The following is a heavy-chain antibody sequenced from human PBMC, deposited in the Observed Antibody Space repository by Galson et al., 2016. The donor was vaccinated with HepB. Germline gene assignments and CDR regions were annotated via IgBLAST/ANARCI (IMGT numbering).Heavy chain of an antibody. D-gene: IGHD4-23*01. CDR1: GGSVTSGDYY. CDR3: ARGPMWGRGNYFGD. V-gene: IGHV4-61*08. J-gene: IGHJ4*02. Sequence: SETLSLTCTVSGGSVTSGDYYWNWIRQSPGKGLEWIGYIYYSGITKYNPSLKSRVTISIDTSKSQFSLKLSSVTAPDTAMYFCARGPMWGRGNYFGDWGQGHLVAVSP. CDR2: IYYSGIT.